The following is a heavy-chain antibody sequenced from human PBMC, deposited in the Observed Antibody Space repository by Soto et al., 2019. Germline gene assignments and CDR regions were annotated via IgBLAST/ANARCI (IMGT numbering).Heavy chain of an antibody. CDR1: GFTFTSSA. V-gene: IGHV1-58*01. J-gene: IGHJ6*02. CDR2: VVVGSGNT. CDR3: AAQGTYYDILTGHRDYYYGMDV. Sequence: SVKVSCKASGFTFTSSAVQWVRQARGQRLEWIGWVVVGSGNTNYAQKFQERVTITRDMSTSTAYMELSSLRSEDTAVYYCAAQGTYYDILTGHRDYYYGMDVWGQGTTVTVSS. D-gene: IGHD3-9*01.